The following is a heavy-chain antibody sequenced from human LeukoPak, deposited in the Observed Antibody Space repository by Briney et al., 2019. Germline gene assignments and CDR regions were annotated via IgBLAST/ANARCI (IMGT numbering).Heavy chain of an antibody. CDR3: ASAAVAGIVDY. CDR1: GFTFSSDS. J-gene: IGHJ4*02. CDR2: LSSSSSYI. Sequence: GGSLRHSCAASGFTFSSDSMNSVRQAPEKRLEWVSSLSSSSSYIYYADSVKGRFTISRDNAKNSLDLQMNSLRAEDTAEYYCASAAVAGIVDYWGQGTLVTVSS. D-gene: IGHD6-19*01. V-gene: IGHV3-21*01.